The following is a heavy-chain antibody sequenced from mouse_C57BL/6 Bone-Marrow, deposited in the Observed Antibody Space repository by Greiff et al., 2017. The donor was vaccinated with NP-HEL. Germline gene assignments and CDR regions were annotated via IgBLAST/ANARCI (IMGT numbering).Heavy chain of an antibody. J-gene: IGHJ3*01. D-gene: IGHD4-1*02. CDR1: GYAFTNYL. CDR3: ARSNFWFAY. V-gene: IGHV1-54*01. Sequence: QVQLKESGAELVRPGTSVKVSCKASGYAFTNYLIEWVKQRPGQGLEWIGVINPGSGGTNYNEKFKGKATLTADKSSSTAYMQLSSLTSEDSAVYFCARSNFWFAYWGQGTLVTVSA. CDR2: INPGSGGT.